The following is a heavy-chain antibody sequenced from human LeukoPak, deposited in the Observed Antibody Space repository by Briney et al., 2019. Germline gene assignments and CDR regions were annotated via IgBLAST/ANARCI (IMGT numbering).Heavy chain of an antibody. CDR1: GFTFSTSS. CDR3: AKIRAPYSSSWNPFDY. Sequence: GGSLRLSCAASGFTFSTSSMSWVRQAPGKGLAWVSSISGSGGSTYYADSVRGRFIITRDNSKNTVYVQMNSLRVEDTAIYYCAKIRAPYSSSWNPFDYWGQGTLVTVSS. V-gene: IGHV3-23*01. D-gene: IGHD6-13*01. J-gene: IGHJ4*02. CDR2: ISGSGGST.